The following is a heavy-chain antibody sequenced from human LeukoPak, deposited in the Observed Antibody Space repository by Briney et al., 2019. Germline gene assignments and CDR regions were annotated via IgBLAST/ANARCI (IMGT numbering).Heavy chain of an antibody. D-gene: IGHD3-10*01. J-gene: IGHJ4*02. CDR2: ISGSGGST. CDR3: AKLGYYGSGSYYPYSEY. CDR1: GFTFSSYA. Sequence: PGGSLRLSCAASGFTFSSYAMSWVRQAPGKGLEWVSAISGSGGSTYYADSVKGRFTISRDNSKNTLYLQMNSLRAEDTAVYYCAKLGYYGSGSYYPYSEYWGQGTLVTVSS. V-gene: IGHV3-23*01.